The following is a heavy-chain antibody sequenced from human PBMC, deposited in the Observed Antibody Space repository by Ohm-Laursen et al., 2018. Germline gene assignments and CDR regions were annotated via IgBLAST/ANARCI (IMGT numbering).Heavy chain of an antibody. CDR1: GYTFSSYA. V-gene: IGHV1-69*06. CDR2: IIPIFGTA. CDR3: ARGNAVAAPWFDP. J-gene: IGHJ5*02. Sequence: SVKVSCKASGYTFSSYAISWVRQAPGQGLEWMGGIIPIFGTANYAQKFQGRVTITADKSTSTAYMELSSLRSEDTAVYYCARGNAVAAPWFDPWGQGTLVTVSS. D-gene: IGHD2-15*01.